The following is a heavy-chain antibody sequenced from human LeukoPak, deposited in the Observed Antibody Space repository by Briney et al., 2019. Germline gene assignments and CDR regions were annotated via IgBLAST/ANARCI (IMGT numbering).Heavy chain of an antibody. J-gene: IGHJ4*02. CDR3: ARDSLGGYGDYIDY. Sequence: GASVKVSCKTSGYSFTDYIIAWVRQAPGQGLEWLGWIGTYDGHTSHAQKFQGRVTMTTDTSTSTAYMEVRSLRSDDTAVYYCARDSLGGYGDYIDYWGQGTLVTVSS. D-gene: IGHD4-17*01. V-gene: IGHV1-18*01. CDR1: GYSFTDYI. CDR2: IGTYDGHT.